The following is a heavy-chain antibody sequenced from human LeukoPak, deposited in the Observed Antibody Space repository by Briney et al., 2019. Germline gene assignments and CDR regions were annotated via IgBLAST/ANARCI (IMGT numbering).Heavy chain of an antibody. CDR2: TKSKTDGRTT. CDR3: TTEPYYYDSSGYPGY. J-gene: IGHJ4*02. D-gene: IGHD3-22*01. Sequence: GGSLRLSCAASGFTFSNAWMSWVRQAPGKGLEWVGRTKSKTDGRTTDYAAPVKGRFTISRDDSKNTLYLQMNSLKTEDTAVYYCTTEPYYYDSSGYPGYWGQGTLVTVSS. V-gene: IGHV3-15*01. CDR1: GFTFSNAW.